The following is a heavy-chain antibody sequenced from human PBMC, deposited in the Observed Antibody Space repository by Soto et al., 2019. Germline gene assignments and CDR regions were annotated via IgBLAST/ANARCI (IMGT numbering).Heavy chain of an antibody. V-gene: IGHV1-3*01. D-gene: IGHD3-10*01. CDR3: VGAGGFSG. J-gene: IGHJ4*03. CDR1: GDRFSSYA. Sequence: QVQLAQSGAEVKRPGASVKISCRTSGDRFSSYAFHWVRQAPGQGLEWMGWINAGSGKTKYSQKFQDRASITTDTSANTAYLDLNALRFEDTALYYCVGAGGFSGWGSGTPVSVS. CDR2: INAGSGKT.